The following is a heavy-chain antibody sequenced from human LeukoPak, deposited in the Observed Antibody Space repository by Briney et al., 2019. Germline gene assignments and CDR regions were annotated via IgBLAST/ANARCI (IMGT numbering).Heavy chain of an antibody. CDR1: GFTFSSYN. V-gene: IGHV3-21*04. CDR3: ARDLPQIEY. CDR2: ISSSGSYI. Sequence: PGGSLRLSCAASGFTFSSYNMNWVRQAPGKGLEWVSFISSSGSYIYYADSVKGRFTISRDNAKNSLYLQMNSLRAEDTALYYCARDLPQIEYWGQGTLVTVSS. J-gene: IGHJ4*02. D-gene: IGHD3-22*01.